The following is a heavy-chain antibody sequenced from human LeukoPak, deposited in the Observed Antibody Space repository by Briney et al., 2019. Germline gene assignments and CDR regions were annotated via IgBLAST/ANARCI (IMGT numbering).Heavy chain of an antibody. V-gene: IGHV4-61*02. CDR3: ARQTYYYGSGRFYNAGNWFDP. CDR2: IYTSGST. D-gene: IGHD3-10*01. Sequence: SETLSLTCTVSGGSISSGSYYWSWIRQPAGKGLEWIGRIYTSGSTNYNPSLKSRVTISVDTPKNQLSLKLSSVTAADTAVYYCARQTYYYGSGRFYNAGNWFDPWGQGTLVTVSS. CDR1: GGSISSGSYY. J-gene: IGHJ5*02.